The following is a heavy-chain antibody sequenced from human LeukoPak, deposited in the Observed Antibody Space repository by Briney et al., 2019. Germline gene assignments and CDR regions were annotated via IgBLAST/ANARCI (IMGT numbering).Heavy chain of an antibody. CDR3: ARPSSPYGGSSKEIYFDY. J-gene: IGHJ4*02. CDR1: GFTFSSYS. V-gene: IGHV3-21*01. Sequence: GGSLRLSCAASGFTFSSYSMNWVRQAPGKGLEWVSSTSSSSSYIYYADSVKGRFTISRDNAKNSLYLQMNSLRAEDTAVYYCARPSSPYGGSSKEIYFDYWGQGTLVTVSS. CDR2: TSSSSSYI. D-gene: IGHD6-6*01.